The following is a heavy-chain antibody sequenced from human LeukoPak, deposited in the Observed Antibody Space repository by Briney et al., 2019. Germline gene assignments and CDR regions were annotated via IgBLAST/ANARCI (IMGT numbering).Heavy chain of an antibody. V-gene: IGHV1-2*02. Sequence: PGASVKVSCKASGYTFTGYYMHWVRQAPVQGLEWVGWINPNSGGTNYAQKFQGRVTMARDTSISTAYMELSRLRSDDTAVYYCARAGYSSSWYKWFDPWGQGTLVTVSS. CDR2: INPNSGGT. J-gene: IGHJ5*02. CDR1: GYTFTGYY. D-gene: IGHD6-13*01. CDR3: ARAGYSSSWYKWFDP.